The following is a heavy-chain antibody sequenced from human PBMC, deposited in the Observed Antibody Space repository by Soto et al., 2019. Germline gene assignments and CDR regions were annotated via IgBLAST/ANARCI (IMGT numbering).Heavy chain of an antibody. CDR1: GYTFTSYA. D-gene: IGHD3-10*01. CDR3: ARDHYGSGVPGVYFQH. J-gene: IGHJ1*01. V-gene: IGHV1-3*01. CDR2: INAGKGNT. Sequence: QVQLVQSGAEVMKPGASVKVSCKASGYTFTSYAMHWVRQAPGQRLEWMGWINAGKGNTKYSQKFQGRVTITRDTSASTAYMELSSLRSEDTAVYYCARDHYGSGVPGVYFQHWGQGTLVTVSS.